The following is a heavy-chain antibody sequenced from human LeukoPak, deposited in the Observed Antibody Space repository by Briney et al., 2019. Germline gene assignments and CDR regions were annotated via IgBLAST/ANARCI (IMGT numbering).Heavy chain of an antibody. V-gene: IGHV3-48*02. CDR2: ISSSSSAI. D-gene: IGHD2-15*01. CDR1: GLTVSSYS. J-gene: IGHJ4*02. Sequence: GGSLRLSCVASGLTVSSYSMNWVRQAPGKGLEWVSYISSSSSAIYYADSVKGRFTISRDNAKNSLDLQMNSLRDEDTAVYYCARARASGRSGFDYWGQGTLVTVSS. CDR3: ARARASGRSGFDY.